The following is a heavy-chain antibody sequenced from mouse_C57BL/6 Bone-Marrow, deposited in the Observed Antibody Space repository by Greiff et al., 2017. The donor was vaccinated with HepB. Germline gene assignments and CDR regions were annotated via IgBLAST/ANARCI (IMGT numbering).Heavy chain of an antibody. Sequence: QVQLQQSGAELVKPGASVKLSCKASGYTFTSYWMQWVKQRPGQGLEWIGEIDPSDSYTNYNQKFKGKATLTVDTSSSTAYMQLSSLTSEDSAVYYGARRVDYWGQGTTLTVSS. CDR3: ARRVDY. CDR2: IDPSDSYT. CDR1: GYTFTSYW. J-gene: IGHJ2*01. V-gene: IGHV1-50*01.